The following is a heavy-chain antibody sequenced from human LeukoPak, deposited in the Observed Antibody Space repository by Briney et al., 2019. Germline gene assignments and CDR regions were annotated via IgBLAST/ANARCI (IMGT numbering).Heavy chain of an antibody. D-gene: IGHD3-10*01. V-gene: IGHV4-59*01. CDR2: IYYSGST. CDR1: GGSISSYY. CDR3: ARAPFSRGFGEYYFDY. J-gene: IGHJ4*02. Sequence: SQTLSLTCTVSGGSISSYYWSWIRQPPGKGLEWIGYIYYSGSTNYNPSLKSRVTISVDTSKNQFSLKLRSVTAADTAVYYCARAPFSRGFGEYYFDYWGQGTLVTVSS.